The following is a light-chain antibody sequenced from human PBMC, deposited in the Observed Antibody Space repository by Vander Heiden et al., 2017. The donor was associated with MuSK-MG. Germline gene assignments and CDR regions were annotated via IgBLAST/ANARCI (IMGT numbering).Light chain of an antibody. J-gene: IGKJ5*01. Sequence: DIHITPSPSSLSASVGDRVTITCRASQGISSYVNWYQQKPGKAPKLLIYDASSLQSGVPPRFSGSGSGTDFTLTISSLQPEDFATYYCQQSYSTPITFGQGTRLEIK. V-gene: IGKV1-39*01. CDR1: QGISSY. CDR3: QQSYSTPIT. CDR2: DAS.